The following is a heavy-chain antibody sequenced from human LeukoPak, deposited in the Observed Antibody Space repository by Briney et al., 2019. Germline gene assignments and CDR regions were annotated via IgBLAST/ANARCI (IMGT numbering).Heavy chain of an antibody. Sequence: ETLSLTCAVYGGSFSGYYWSWVRQAPGKGLEWVANIKQDGSEKYYVDSVKGRFTISRDNAKKSLYLQMNSLRADDTAVYYCASQFARGYAGRGLDYWGQGTLVTVSS. CDR1: GGSFSGYY. CDR3: ASQFARGYAGRGLDY. V-gene: IGHV3-7*01. D-gene: IGHD5-12*01. J-gene: IGHJ4*02. CDR2: IKQDGSEK.